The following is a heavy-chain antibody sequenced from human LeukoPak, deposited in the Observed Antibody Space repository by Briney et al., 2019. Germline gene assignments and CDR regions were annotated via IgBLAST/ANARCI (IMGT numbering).Heavy chain of an antibody. J-gene: IGHJ4*02. Sequence: GESLKISCKGSGYSFTSYWIGWVRQMPGKGLEWMGIIYPGDSDTRYSPSFQGQVTISADKSISTAYLQWSSLKASDTAMYYCARSPDEIVVVVVAKPGDYFDYWGQGTLVTVSS. CDR3: ARSPDEIVVVVVAKPGDYFDY. D-gene: IGHD2-15*01. CDR1: GYSFTSYW. CDR2: IYPGDSDT. V-gene: IGHV5-51*01.